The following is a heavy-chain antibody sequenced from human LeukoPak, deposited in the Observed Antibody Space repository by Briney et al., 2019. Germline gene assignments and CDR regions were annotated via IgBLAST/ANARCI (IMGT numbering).Heavy chain of an antibody. V-gene: IGHV4-61*03. J-gene: IGHJ2*01. CDR1: GGSVSSGNSY. Sequence: IPSETLSLTCTVSGGSVSSGNSYWSWIRQPPGKGLEWIGYIYYSGSTSYNSSLKSRVTISVDTSKNHFSLKLSSVTAADTAVYYCARDVAGSHYYGSSGSKPGWYFDLWGRGTLVTVSS. CDR3: ARDVAGSHYYGSSGSKPGWYFDL. D-gene: IGHD3-22*01. CDR2: IYYSGST.